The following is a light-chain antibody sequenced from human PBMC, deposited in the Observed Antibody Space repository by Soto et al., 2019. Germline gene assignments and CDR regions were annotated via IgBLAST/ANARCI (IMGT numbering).Light chain of an antibody. Sequence: QSALTQPASVSGSLGQSITMSCTGTSTDVGGYNFVSWYQQHPDKAPKLLIYEVTNRPSGVSNRFSRSKSGKTASLSISGLQAEDEANYYCSSYTTSTSWVFGGGTQLTVL. J-gene: IGLJ3*02. V-gene: IGLV2-14*01. CDR3: SSYTTSTSWV. CDR1: STDVGGYNF. CDR2: EVT.